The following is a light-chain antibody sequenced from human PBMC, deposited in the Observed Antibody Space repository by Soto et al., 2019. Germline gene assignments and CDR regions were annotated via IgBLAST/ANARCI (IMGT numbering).Light chain of an antibody. CDR3: LQHNSYPWT. CDR1: QSISSW. V-gene: IGKV1-5*01. CDR2: AVS. J-gene: IGKJ1*01. Sequence: DIQMTQSPATLSASVGDRVNITCRASQSISSWLAWYQQKPGKAPKRLIYAVSSLHSGVPSRFSGSGSGTEFTLTISSLQPEDFATYYCLQHNSYPWTFGQGTKVDIK.